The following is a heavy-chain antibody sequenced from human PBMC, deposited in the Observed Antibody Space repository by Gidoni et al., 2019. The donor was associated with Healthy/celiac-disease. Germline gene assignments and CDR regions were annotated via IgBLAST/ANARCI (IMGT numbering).Heavy chain of an antibody. J-gene: IGHJ6*02. Sequence: QVQLVQSGAEAKKPGSSVKVSCKASGGPFSSYAISGVRKAPGQGLEWMGGIIPSFGTANYAQKFQGRVTITADESTSKAYMELSSLRSEDTAVYYCARDGPLRNYYYYGMDVWGQGTTVTVSS. D-gene: IGHD3-16*01. CDR3: ARDGPLRNYYYYGMDV. CDR2: IIPSFGTA. CDR1: GGPFSSYA. V-gene: IGHV1-69*12.